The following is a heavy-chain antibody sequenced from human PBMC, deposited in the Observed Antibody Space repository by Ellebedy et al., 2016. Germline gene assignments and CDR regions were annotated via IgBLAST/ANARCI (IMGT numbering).Heavy chain of an antibody. CDR2: ISSSSSTI. CDR3: ARGEYYGSGSHYWYFDL. V-gene: IGHV3-48*01. D-gene: IGHD3-10*01. CDR1: GFTFSSYS. Sequence: GESLKISCAASGFTFSSYSMNWVRQAPGKGLEWVSYISSSSSTIYSADSVKGRFNISRDNAKNTVSLQMNSLRAEDTAVYYCARGEYYGSGSHYWYFDLWGRGTLVTVSS. J-gene: IGHJ2*01.